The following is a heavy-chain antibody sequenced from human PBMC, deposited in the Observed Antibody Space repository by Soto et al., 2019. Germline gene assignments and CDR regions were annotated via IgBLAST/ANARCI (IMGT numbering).Heavy chain of an antibody. V-gene: IGHV4-34*01. D-gene: IGHD2-8*01. J-gene: IGHJ6*02. Sequence: SETLSLTCTVSGGSFTGHFWSWVRQPPGKGFEWIGEVSHSGNTKYNPSLKSRVTISVDTSKNQFSLKLSSVTAADTAVYYCARGLSVTNTFYYYYAMDVWGQGTTVTVSS. CDR3: ARGLSVTNTFYYYYAMDV. CDR1: GGSFTGHF. CDR2: VSHSGNT.